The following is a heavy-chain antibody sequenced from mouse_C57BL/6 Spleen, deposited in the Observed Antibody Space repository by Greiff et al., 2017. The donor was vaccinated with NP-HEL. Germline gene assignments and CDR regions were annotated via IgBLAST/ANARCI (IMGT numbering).Heavy chain of an antibody. CDR2: ISSGSSTI. CDR1: GFTFSDYG. CDR3: ARSRWDFHFDY. V-gene: IGHV5-17*01. D-gene: IGHD2-3*01. Sequence: EVKLVESGGGLVKPGGSLKLSCAASGFTFSDYGMHWVRQAPEKGLEWVAYISSGSSTIYYADTVKGRFTISRDNAKNTLFLQMTSLRSEDTAMYYCARSRWDFHFDYWGQGTTLTVSS. J-gene: IGHJ2*01.